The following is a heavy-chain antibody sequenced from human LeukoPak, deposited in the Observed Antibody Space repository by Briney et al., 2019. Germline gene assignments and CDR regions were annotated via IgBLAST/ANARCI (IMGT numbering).Heavy chain of an antibody. D-gene: IGHD2-2*01. CDR2: INHSGST. CDR3: ARHASIPDAFDI. V-gene: IGHV4-34*01. J-gene: IGHJ3*02. Sequence: GSLRLSCAASGFNFDDYGMSWVRQAPGKGLEWIGEINHSGSTNYNPSLKSRVTISVDTSKNQFSLKLSSVTAADTAVYYCARHASIPDAFDIWGQGTMVTVSS. CDR1: GFNFDDYG.